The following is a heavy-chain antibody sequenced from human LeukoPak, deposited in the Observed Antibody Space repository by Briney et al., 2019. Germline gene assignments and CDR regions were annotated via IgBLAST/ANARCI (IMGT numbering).Heavy chain of an antibody. Sequence: GRSLRLSCAASGFTFSSYAMHWVRQAPGKGLEWVAVISYDGSNKYYADSVKGRFTISRDNSKNTLYLQMSSLRAEDTAVYYCAKARYFDWLDVYWGQGTLVTVSS. CDR2: ISYDGSNK. J-gene: IGHJ4*02. CDR1: GFTFSSYA. V-gene: IGHV3-30*04. CDR3: AKARYFDWLDVY. D-gene: IGHD3-9*01.